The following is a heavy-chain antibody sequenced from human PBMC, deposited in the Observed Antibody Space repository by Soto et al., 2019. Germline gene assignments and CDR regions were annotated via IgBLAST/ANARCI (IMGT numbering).Heavy chain of an antibody. Sequence: GGSLRLSCAASGFTVSSKYMSWVRQAPGKGLEWVSVIYSDGSTYYADSVKGRFTISRDNSKNTLYLQMNSLRAEDTAVYYCAIERGPTYYFDYWGQGTLVTVSS. CDR2: IYSDGST. CDR1: GFTVSSKY. D-gene: IGHD2-21*01. V-gene: IGHV3-53*01. J-gene: IGHJ4*02. CDR3: AIERGPTYYFDY.